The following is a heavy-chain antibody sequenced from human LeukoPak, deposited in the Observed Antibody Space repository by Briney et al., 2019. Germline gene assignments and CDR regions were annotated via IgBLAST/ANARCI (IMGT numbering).Heavy chain of an antibody. CDR2: ISWNRGSI. D-gene: IGHD2/OR15-2a*01. CDR3: ARDRGDSFFDP. CDR1: RFTFDDYA. J-gene: IGHJ5*02. V-gene: IGHV3-9*01. Sequence: GGSLRLSCAASRFTFDDYAMHWVRQAPGKGLEWVSGISWNRGSIGYADSVKGRFTISRDNAKNSLYLQMNSLRAEDTAVYYCARDRGDSFFDPWGQGTLVTVSS.